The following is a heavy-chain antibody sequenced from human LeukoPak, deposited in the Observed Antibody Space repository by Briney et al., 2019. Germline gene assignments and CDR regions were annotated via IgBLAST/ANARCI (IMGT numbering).Heavy chain of an antibody. CDR2: LIPIFGTA. CDR1: GGTFSSYA. V-gene: IGHV1-69*05. D-gene: IGHD3-22*01. J-gene: IGHJ3*02. CDR3: ASSKSYPYDSSVHDAFDI. Sequence: GASVKVSCKASGGTFSSYAISWVRQAPGQGLEWMGGLIPIFGTANYAQKFQGRVTITTDESTSTAYMELSSLRSEDTAVYYCASSKSYPYDSSVHDAFDIWGQGTMVTVSS.